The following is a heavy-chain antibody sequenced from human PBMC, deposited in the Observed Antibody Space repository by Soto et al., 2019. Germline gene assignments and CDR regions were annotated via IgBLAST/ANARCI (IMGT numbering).Heavy chain of an antibody. V-gene: IGHV1-58*01. Sequence: EASVKVSCKASGFTFTSSAVQWVRQARGQRLEWIGWIVVGSGNTNYAQKFQERVTITRDMSTSTAYMELSSLRSEDTAVYYCAADPPDYDFWSGYYGTVYYYGMDVWGQGNTVTFSS. J-gene: IGHJ6*02. D-gene: IGHD3-3*01. CDR1: GFTFTSSA. CDR3: AADPPDYDFWSGYYGTVYYYGMDV. CDR2: IVVGSGNT.